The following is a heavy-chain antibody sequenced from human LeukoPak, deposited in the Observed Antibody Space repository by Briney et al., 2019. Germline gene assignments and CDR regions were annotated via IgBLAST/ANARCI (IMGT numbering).Heavy chain of an antibody. CDR1: GFTFSNAW. V-gene: IGHV3-15*01. D-gene: IGHD3-10*01. CDR2: IKSKTDGGTT. CDR3: TTDMGTRYYYGSGSYYYYYMDV. J-gene: IGHJ6*03. Sequence: GGSLRLSCAASGFTFSNAWMSWVRQAPGKGLEWVGRIKSKTDGGTTDYAAPAKGRFTISRDDSKNTLYLQMNSLKTEDTAVYYCTTDMGTRYYYGSGSYYYYYMDVWGKGTTVTVSS.